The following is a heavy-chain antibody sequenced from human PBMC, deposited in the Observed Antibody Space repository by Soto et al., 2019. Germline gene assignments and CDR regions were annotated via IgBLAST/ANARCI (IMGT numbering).Heavy chain of an antibody. V-gene: IGHV5-51*01. Sequence: PGESLKISCKASGFTFTSYWIAWVRQMPGKGLEWMGIIYPGDSDTSYSPSFQGQVTISADKSINTAYLQMNSLKTEDTAVYYCARLMGTSFDYWGQGTLVTVSS. CDR2: IYPGDSDT. CDR1: GFTFTSYW. J-gene: IGHJ4*02. CDR3: ARLMGTSFDY. D-gene: IGHD2-8*01.